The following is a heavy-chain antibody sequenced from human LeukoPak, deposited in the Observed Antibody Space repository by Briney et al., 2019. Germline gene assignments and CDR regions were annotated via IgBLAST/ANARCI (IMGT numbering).Heavy chain of an antibody. D-gene: IGHD2-15*01. CDR1: GYTFTGYY. J-gene: IGHJ6*02. CDR2: INPNSGGT. CDR3: ARWVVAANGMDV. Sequence: RASVKVSCKASGYTFTGYYMHWVRQAPGQGLEWMGWINPNSGGTNYAQKFQGRVTMTRDTSISTAYMELSRLRSDDTAVYYRARWVVAANGMDVWGQGTTVTVSS. V-gene: IGHV1-2*02.